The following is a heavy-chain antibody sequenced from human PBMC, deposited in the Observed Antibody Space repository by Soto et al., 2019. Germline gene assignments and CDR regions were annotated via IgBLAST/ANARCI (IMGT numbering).Heavy chain of an antibody. J-gene: IGHJ6*02. Sequence: GGSLRLSCAASGFTFSSYSMNWVRQAPGKGLEWVSSISSSSSYIYYADSVKGRFTISRDNAKNSLYLQMNSLRAEDTAVYYCARVINYYYGMDVWGQGTTVTVSS. CDR1: GFTFSSYS. V-gene: IGHV3-21*01. CDR2: ISSSSSYI. CDR3: ARVINYYYGMDV. D-gene: IGHD3-10*01.